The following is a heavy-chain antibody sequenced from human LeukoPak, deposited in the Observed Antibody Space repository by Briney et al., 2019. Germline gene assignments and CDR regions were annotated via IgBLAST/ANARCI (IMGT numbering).Heavy chain of an antibody. D-gene: IGHD3-16*01. CDR1: GFTFSSYW. Sequence: PGGSLRFSCAASGFTFSSYWMHWVRQTPGKGLVWVSRINSDGSRTAYADSVKGRFTISRDNAKNTLYLQMNSLRAEDTAVYYCARDLGFEGAFDIWGQGTMVTVSS. CDR2: INSDGSRT. V-gene: IGHV3-74*01. CDR3: ARDLGFEGAFDI. J-gene: IGHJ3*02.